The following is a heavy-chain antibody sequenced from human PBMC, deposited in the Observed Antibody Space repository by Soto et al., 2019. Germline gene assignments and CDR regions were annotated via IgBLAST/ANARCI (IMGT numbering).Heavy chain of an antibody. CDR1: GFTFSSYG. D-gene: IGHD3-22*01. CDR2: ISYDGSNK. J-gene: IGHJ4*02. V-gene: IGHV3-30*03. CDR3: AQPADSSGYLLVY. Sequence: QVQLVESGGGVVQPGRSLRLSCAASGFTFSSYGMHWVRQAPGKGLEWVAVISYDGSNKYYADSVKGRFTISRDNSKNALYLQMNRLRGEDTAVYYCAQPADSSGYLLVYWGQGTLVTVSS.